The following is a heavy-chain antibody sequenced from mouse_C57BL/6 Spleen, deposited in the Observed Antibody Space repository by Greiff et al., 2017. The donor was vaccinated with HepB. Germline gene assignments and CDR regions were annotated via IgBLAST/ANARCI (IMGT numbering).Heavy chain of an antibody. J-gene: IGHJ3*01. CDR2: ISSGGDYI. CDR1: GFTFSSYA. CDR3: TRADYDYDWFAY. Sequence: EVKLVESGEGLVKPGGSLKLSCPASGFTFSSYAMSWVRQTPGKRLEWVAYISSGGDYIYYAATVKGRFTISRDNARNTLYLQMSSLKSEDTAMYYCTRADYDYDWFAYWGQGTLVTVSA. V-gene: IGHV5-9-1*02. D-gene: IGHD2-4*01.